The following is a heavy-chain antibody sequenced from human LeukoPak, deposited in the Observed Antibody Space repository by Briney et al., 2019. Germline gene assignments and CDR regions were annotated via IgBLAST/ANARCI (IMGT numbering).Heavy chain of an antibody. D-gene: IGHD6-25*01. J-gene: IGHJ4*02. V-gene: IGHV3-74*01. Sequence: GGSLRLSCAASGFTFSDYWMHWVRQGLGKRPEWLSRTSKDGSDTFYADAAKGRFTASRDNAKNTVYLQVTNVRPDDTAVYYCARGGYSGSYYRFSWGQGTVVTVAS. CDR3: ARGGYSGSYYRFS. CDR2: TSKDGSDT. CDR1: GFTFSDYW.